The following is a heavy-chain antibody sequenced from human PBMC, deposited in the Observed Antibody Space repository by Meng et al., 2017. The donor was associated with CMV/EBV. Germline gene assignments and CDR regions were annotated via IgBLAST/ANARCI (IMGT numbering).Heavy chain of an antibody. CDR2: INPNSGGT. V-gene: IGHV1-2*02. D-gene: IGHD2-2*01. CDR1: GYTFTGYY. J-gene: IGHJ3*02. CDR3: AREGVVVVPAALTSGDAFDI. Sequence: ASVKVSCKASGYTFTGYYMHWVRQAPGQGLEWMGWINPNSGGTNYAQKFQGRVTMNRDTSISTAYMELSRLGSDDTAVYYCAREGVVVVPAALTSGDAFDIWGQGTMVTVSS.